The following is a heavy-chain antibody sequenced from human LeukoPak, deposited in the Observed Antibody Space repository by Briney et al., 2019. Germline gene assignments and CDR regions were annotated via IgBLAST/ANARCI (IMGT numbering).Heavy chain of an antibody. CDR3: ARGGNYDFWSGYPYYFDY. D-gene: IGHD3-3*01. CDR1: GGSISSYY. Sequence: PSETLSLTCTVSGGSISSYYWSWIRQPPGKGLEWIGYIYYSGSTNYNPSLKSRVTISEDTSKNQFSLKLSSVTAADTAVYYCARGGNYDFWSGYPYYFDYWGQGTLVTVSS. V-gene: IGHV4-59*01. J-gene: IGHJ4*02. CDR2: IYYSGST.